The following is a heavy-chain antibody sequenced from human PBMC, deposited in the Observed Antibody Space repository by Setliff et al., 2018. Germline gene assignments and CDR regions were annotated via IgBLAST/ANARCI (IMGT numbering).Heavy chain of an antibody. CDR1: GDSISNSDYY. V-gene: IGHV4-39*07. D-gene: IGHD3-22*01. CDR3: ARVPSYDSSGYYYYYYYYMDV. J-gene: IGHJ6*03. Sequence: KTSETLSLTCIVAGDSISNSDYYWGWIRQPPGKGLEWIGRVYNTGTTNYNPSLKSRVTISVDTSKNQFSLKLSSVTAADTAVYYCARVPSYDSSGYYYYYYYYMDVWGKGTTVTVSS. CDR2: VYNTGTT.